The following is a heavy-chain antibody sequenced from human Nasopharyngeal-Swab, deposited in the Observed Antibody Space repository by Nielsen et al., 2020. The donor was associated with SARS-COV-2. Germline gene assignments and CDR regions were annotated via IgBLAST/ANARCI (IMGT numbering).Heavy chain of an antibody. V-gene: IGHV4-59*01. D-gene: IGHD6-19*01. J-gene: IGHJ4*02. CDR1: GGSISSYY. CDR2: IYYSGST. Sequence: SDTLSLTCTVSGGSISSYYWSWIRQPPGKGLEWIGYIYYSGSTNYNPSLKSRVTISVDTSKNQFSLKLSSVTAADTAVYYCARTPGIAVAGTRFDFDYWGQGTLVTVSS. CDR3: ARTPGIAVAGTRFDFDY.